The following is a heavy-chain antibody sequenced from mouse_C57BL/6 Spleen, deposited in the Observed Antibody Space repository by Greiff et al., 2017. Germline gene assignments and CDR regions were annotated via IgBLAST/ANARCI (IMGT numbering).Heavy chain of an antibody. CDR2: IYPGHSDT. D-gene: IGHD1-1*01. CDR3: TRRYYYGSSPVGYFDV. J-gene: IGHJ1*03. CDR1: GYTFTSYW. V-gene: IGHV1-5*01. Sequence: VQLKESGTVLARPGASVKMSCKTSGYTFTSYWMPWVKQRPGQGLEWIGAIYPGHSDTSYNQKFKGKAKLTAGTSTSTAYMELSSLTIEASAVYYCTRRYYYGSSPVGYFDVWGTGTTVTVSS.